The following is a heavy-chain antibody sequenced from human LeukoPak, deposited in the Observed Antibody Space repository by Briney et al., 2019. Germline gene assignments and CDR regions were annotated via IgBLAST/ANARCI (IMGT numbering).Heavy chain of an antibody. CDR2: ISYDGSNK. D-gene: IGHD4-17*01. Sequence: GGSLRLSCAASGFTFSSYGMHWVRQAPGKGLEWVAVISYDGSNKYYAGSVKGRFTISRDNSKNTLYLQMNSLRPEDTAVYYCAKIWLGRAVTTDRFDPWGQGSLVTVSS. J-gene: IGHJ5*02. CDR1: GFTFSSYG. CDR3: AKIWLGRAVTTDRFDP. V-gene: IGHV3-30*18.